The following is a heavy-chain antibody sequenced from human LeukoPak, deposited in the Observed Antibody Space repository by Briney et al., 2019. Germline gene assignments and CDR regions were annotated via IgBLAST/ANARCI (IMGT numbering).Heavy chain of an antibody. V-gene: IGHV4-61*01. CDR2: IYYSGST. CDR3: ARDLRGSSGYFDY. D-gene: IGHD3-22*01. J-gene: IGHJ4*02. Sequence: SETLSLTCSVSGGSVSSGSYYWIWIRQPPGKGLEWIGNIYYSGSTNYNPSLKSRVTISVDTSKTQFSLKLSSVTAADTAVYYCARDLRGSSGYFDYWGQGTLVTVSS. CDR1: GGSVSSGSYY.